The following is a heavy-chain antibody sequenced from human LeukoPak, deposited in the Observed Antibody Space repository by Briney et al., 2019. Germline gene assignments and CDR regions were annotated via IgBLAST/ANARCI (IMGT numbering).Heavy chain of an antibody. CDR3: AREFGGDGEVIDY. CDR2: FDPEDGET. V-gene: IGHV1-24*01. Sequence: ASVKVSCKVSGYTLTELSMHWVRQAPGKGLEWMGGFDPEDGETIYAQKFQGRVTMTRDTSISTAYMELSSLTSDDTAVYYCAREFGGDGEVIDYWGQGTLVTVSS. CDR1: GYTLTELS. J-gene: IGHJ4*02. D-gene: IGHD3-16*01.